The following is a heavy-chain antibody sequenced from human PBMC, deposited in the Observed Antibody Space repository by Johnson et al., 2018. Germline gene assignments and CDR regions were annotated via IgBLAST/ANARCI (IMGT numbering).Heavy chain of an antibody. V-gene: IGHV3-7*01. J-gene: IGHJ6*04. Sequence: VQLVESGGGLVQPGGSLSLSCAVSGFSFSSYCMSWVRQAPGKGLEWVANIKTDGTEVYYGDSVKGRFTIPRDNAKNSMYLQMKRLRAEDTAVYYCAREGRISDVWGKGTTVTVSS. CDR2: IKTDGTEV. D-gene: IGHD1-26*01. CDR3: AREGRISDV. CDR1: GFSFSSYC.